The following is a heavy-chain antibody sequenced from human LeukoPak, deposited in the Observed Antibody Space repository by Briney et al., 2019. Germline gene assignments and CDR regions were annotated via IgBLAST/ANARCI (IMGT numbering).Heavy chain of an antibody. CDR2: ISSSSSTI. J-gene: IGHJ4*02. CDR3: AREQDLDY. Sequence: GGSLRLSCAASGFTFSSYSMNWVRQAPGKGLEWVSYISSSSSTIYYADSVKGRFTISRANAKNSLYLQMNSLRAEDTAVYYCAREQDLDYWGQGTLVTVSS. CDR1: GFTFSSYS. V-gene: IGHV3-48*01.